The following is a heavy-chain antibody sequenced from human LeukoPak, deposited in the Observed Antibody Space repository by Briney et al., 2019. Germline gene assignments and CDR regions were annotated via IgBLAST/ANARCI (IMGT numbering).Heavy chain of an antibody. CDR2: IKQDGSEK. Sequence: ETLSLTCTVSGGSISSSYWSWIRQPPGKGLEWVANIKQDGSEKYYVDSVRGRFTISRDNAKNSLYLQMNSLTDEDTAVYYCARDRRIQLWEYFDYWGQGTLVTVSS. J-gene: IGHJ4*02. V-gene: IGHV3-7*01. CDR3: ARDRRIQLWEYFDY. CDR1: GGSISSSY. D-gene: IGHD5-18*01.